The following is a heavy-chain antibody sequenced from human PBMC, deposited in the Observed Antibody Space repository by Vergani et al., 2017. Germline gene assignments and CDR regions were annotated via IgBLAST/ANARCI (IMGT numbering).Heavy chain of an antibody. J-gene: IGHJ4*02. D-gene: IGHD6-13*01. CDR1: GFTFSSYW. Sequence: EVQLVESGGGLVQPGGSLRLSCAASGFTFSSYWMSWVRQAPGKGLEWVANIKQDGSEKYYVDSVKGRFTISRDNAKNSLYLQMNSLRAEDTAVSYCAKDNDIAAAGITYYFDYWGQGTLVTVSS. V-gene: IGHV3-7*03. CDR3: AKDNDIAAAGITYYFDY. CDR2: IKQDGSEK.